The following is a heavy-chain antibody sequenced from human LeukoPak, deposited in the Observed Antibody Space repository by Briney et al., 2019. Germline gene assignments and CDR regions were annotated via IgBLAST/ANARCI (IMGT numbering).Heavy chain of an antibody. CDR1: GFTFSSYA. V-gene: IGHV3-23*01. CDR3: AKVVTDY. Sequence: PGGSLRLSCAASGFTFSSYAMSWVRQAPGKGLEWVSTIRSGGGSTYYADSVKGRFTISGDNSKNTLYLQMNSLRAEDTAVYYCAKVVTDYWGQGTLVTVSS. J-gene: IGHJ4*02. D-gene: IGHD2-21*02. CDR2: IRSGGGST.